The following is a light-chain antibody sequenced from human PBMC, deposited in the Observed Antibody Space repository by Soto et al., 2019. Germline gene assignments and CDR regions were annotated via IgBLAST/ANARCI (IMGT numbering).Light chain of an antibody. V-gene: IGKV3-15*01. CDR3: QQYNDWAQT. CDR1: RGVRSN. CDR2: GAF. J-gene: IGKJ1*01. Sequence: IVLTTSPNTLSLSPTAIHTLSCSASRGVRSNFAWYQQIPGQAPRLLIYGAFTRATGIPARFSGSGSGTEFTLAISSLQSEDFAVNNCQQYNDWAQTFGLGTKVDIK.